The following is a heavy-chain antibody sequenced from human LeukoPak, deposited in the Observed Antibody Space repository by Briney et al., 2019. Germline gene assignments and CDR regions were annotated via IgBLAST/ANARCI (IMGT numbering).Heavy chain of an antibody. D-gene: IGHD2-2*01. J-gene: IGHJ4*02. V-gene: IGHV4-39*01. CDR2: IYYSGST. Sequence: PSETLSLTCTVSGGSLSSSNYYWGWIRQPPGKGLEWIGSIYYSGSTYYNPSLKSRVTISVDTSKNQFSLKLTSVTAADTAVYYCARRGCSSTSCYGGTNLASDCWGQGTLLTVSS. CDR1: GGSLSSSNYY. CDR3: ARRGCSSTSCYGGTNLASDC.